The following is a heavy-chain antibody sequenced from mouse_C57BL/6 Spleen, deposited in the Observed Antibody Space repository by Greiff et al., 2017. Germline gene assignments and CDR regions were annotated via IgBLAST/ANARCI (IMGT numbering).Heavy chain of an antibody. D-gene: IGHD2-5*01. Sequence: QVQLQQPGAELVKPGASVKLSCKASGYTFTSYWMQWVKQRPGQGLEWIGEIDPSGSYTNSNQKFKGKATLHVAPSSSTAYMQLSSLTSEDSAVYYGARNYSNYETWFAYWGQGTLVTVSA. CDR1: GYTFTSYW. V-gene: IGHV1-50*01. J-gene: IGHJ3*01. CDR3: ARNYSNYETWFAY. CDR2: IDPSGSYT.